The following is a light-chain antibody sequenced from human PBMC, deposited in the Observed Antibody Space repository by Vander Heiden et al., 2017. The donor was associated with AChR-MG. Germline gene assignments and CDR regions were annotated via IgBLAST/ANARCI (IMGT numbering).Light chain of an antibody. CDR2: YDS. Sequence: SYVLTQPPSVSVAPGKTARITCGGNNIGTKSVHWYQLKAGQAPVLVIYYDSDPPSGIPERFSGSNSGNTATLTISRVEAGDEADYYCQVWDSTSARYVFGTGTRVTVL. J-gene: IGLJ1*01. CDR3: QVWDSTSARYV. CDR1: NIGTKS. V-gene: IGLV3-21*04.